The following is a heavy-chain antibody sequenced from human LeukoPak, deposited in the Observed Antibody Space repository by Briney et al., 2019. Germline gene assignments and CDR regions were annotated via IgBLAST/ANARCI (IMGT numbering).Heavy chain of an antibody. D-gene: IGHD3-22*01. CDR2: INHSGST. Sequence: PSETLSLTCAVSGGSFSGYYWSWIRQPPGKGLEWIGEINHSGSTNYNPSLKSRVTISVDTSKNQFSLKLSSVTAADTAVYYCARVRGTYYYDSSGPSPYYFDYWGPGTLVTVSS. V-gene: IGHV4-34*01. CDR3: ARVRGTYYYDSSGPSPYYFDY. CDR1: GGSFSGYY. J-gene: IGHJ4*02.